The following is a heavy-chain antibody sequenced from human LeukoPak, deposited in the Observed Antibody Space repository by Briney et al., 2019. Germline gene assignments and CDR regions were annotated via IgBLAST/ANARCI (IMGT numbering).Heavy chain of an antibody. J-gene: IGHJ4*02. V-gene: IGHV3-30*04. D-gene: IGHD3-10*01. CDR2: ISYDGSNK. CDR3: AKERNYYGSGRSFDY. CDR1: GFTSSNYA. Sequence: GGSLRLSCAASGFTSSNYAMHWVRQAPGKGLEWVAVISYDGSNKYYADSVKGRFTISRDNSKNTLYLQMNSLRAEDTAVYYCAKERNYYGSGRSFDYWGQGTLVTVSS.